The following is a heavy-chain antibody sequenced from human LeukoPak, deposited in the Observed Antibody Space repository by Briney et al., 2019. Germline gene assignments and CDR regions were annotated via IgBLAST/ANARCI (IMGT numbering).Heavy chain of an antibody. D-gene: IGHD5-12*01. J-gene: IGHJ4*02. CDR2: ISTYNGNT. Sequence: ASVKVSFKASGYTFTSYGISWVRQAPGQGLEWMGWISTYNGNTNYAQRLQGRVTMTTDTSTSTTYMELRSLRSDDTAVYYCARLGQIVATIQGYFDYWGQGTLVTVSS. CDR3: ARLGQIVATIQGYFDY. V-gene: IGHV1-18*01. CDR1: GYTFTSYG.